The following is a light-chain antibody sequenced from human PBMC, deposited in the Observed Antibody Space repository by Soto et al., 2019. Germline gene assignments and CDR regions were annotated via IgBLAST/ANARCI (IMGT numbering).Light chain of an antibody. J-gene: IGKJ1*01. CDR1: QRIATW. Sequence: DIPLTQSPSTPSASVGDRVTITCRASQRIATWLAWYQHQPGSAPKLLIYGASTLQSGVPSRFSGSGSGAEFTLTIDNLQPEDFATYYCQQYHLYWTFGPGTKVEI. CDR2: GAS. V-gene: IGKV1-5*01. CDR3: QQYHLYWT.